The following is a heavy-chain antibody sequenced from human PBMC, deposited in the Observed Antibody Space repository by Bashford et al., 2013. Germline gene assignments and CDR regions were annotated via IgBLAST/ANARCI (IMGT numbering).Heavy chain of an antibody. CDR2: INPSSGDT. D-gene: IGHD6-19*01. V-gene: IGHV1-2*02. Sequence: VASVKVSCKASGYTFTGYFIHWVRQAPGQGLEWMGWINPSSGDTKYEQKFQGRVTVTRDTSISTAYMELSRLISDDTAVYYCASVYSSGWYFDYWGQGTLVTVSS. CDR1: GYTFTGYF. J-gene: IGHJ4*02. CDR3: ASVYSSGWYFDY.